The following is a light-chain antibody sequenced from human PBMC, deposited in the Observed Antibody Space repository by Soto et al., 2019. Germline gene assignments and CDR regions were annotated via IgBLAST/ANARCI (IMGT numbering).Light chain of an antibody. CDR2: AAS. CDR1: QSISTY. Sequence: DIHMTQSPSSLSASVGDSVTITCRASQSISTYLNWYQQMPGKAPNLLIYAASSLQSGVPSRFSGSGSGTDFTLTISSLQPEDFATYYCQQSYSTPRAFGGGTTVDIK. V-gene: IGKV1-39*01. J-gene: IGKJ4*01. CDR3: QQSYSTPRA.